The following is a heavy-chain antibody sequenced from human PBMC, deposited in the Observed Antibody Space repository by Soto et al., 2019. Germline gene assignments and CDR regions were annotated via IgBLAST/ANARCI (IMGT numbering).Heavy chain of an antibody. CDR1: GFSLSTSGVG. V-gene: IGHV2-5*02. CDR2: IYWDDDK. Sequence: QITLKESGPTLVKPTQTLTLTCTFSGFSLSTSGVGVGWIRQPPGKALEWLALIYWDDDKRYSPSLKSRLTISKDTSKNQVVLTMTHMDPVDTATYSCAHSFRYYYGLDVWGQGTTVTASS. CDR3: AHSFRYYYGLDV. J-gene: IGHJ6*02.